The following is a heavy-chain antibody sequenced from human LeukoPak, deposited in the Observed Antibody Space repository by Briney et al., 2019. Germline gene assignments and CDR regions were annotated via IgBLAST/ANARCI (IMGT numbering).Heavy chain of an antibody. CDR1: GFPFSVYE. V-gene: IGHV3-48*03. J-gene: IGHJ4*02. D-gene: IGHD6-19*01. Sequence: GGSLSLSCAVSGFPFSVYEMNWVRQAPGKGLEWVSNIGSGGAIRHYSDSVKGRFSISRDNAENSLFLQMNGLRVEDTGIYYCALLAVASDFDYWGQGALVTVSS. CDR3: ALLAVASDFDY. CDR2: IGSGGAIR.